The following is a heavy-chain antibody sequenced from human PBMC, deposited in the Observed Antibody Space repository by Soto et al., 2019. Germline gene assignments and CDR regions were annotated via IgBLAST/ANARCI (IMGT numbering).Heavy chain of an antibody. V-gene: IGHV4-34*01. CDR2: INHSGGT. J-gene: IGHJ5*01. CDR3: ARGAVPRHYNFWSGYYFADWFDS. CDR1: GGSFGGYF. Sequence: PSETLSLTXAVYGGSFGGYFWSWIRQPPGKGLEWIGEINHSGGTNYNPSLKSRITISLDTSKNQFSLKLSSVTAADTAVYYCARGAVPRHYNFWSGYYFADWFDSWGQGSLVTVSS. D-gene: IGHD3-3*01.